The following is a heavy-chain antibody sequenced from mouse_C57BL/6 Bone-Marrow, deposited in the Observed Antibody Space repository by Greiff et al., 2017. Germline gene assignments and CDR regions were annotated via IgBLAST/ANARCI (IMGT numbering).Heavy chain of an antibody. CDR3: ARVGYRWLRLRGDYYAMDY. CDR2: IYPGGGYT. J-gene: IGHJ4*01. D-gene: IGHD2-2*01. Sequence: QVQLQQSGAELVRPGTSVKMSCKASGYTFTNYWIGWAKQRPGHGLEWIGDIYPGGGYTNYNEKFKGQATLTADKSSSTAYMQCSSLTSEDASIYYCARVGYRWLRLRGDYYAMDYRGQGTSGTVSS. CDR1: GYTFTNYW. V-gene: IGHV1-63*01.